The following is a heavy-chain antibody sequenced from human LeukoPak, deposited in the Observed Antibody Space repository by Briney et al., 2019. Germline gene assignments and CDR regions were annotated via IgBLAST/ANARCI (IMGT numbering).Heavy chain of an antibody. D-gene: IGHD6-19*01. Sequence: GGSLLLSXXASGFIFSNYAMSWVRQVPGRGLEWVSTISSRGDSTYVADSVKGRFTISRDNSKNSLYLQMNTVRAEDTAVYYCAKGPRPDITVAHTVENWGQGTLVTVSS. CDR3: AKGPRPDITVAHTVEN. CDR2: ISSRGDST. CDR1: GFIFSNYA. V-gene: IGHV3-23*01. J-gene: IGHJ4*02.